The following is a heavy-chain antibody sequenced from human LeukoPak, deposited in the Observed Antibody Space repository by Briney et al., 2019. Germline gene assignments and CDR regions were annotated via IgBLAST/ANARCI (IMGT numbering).Heavy chain of an antibody. CDR2: INSDGSST. V-gene: IGHV3-74*01. Sequence: GGSLRLSCAASGFTFSSYWMHWVRQAPGKGLVWVSRINSDGSSTSYADSVKGRFTISRDNSKNTLYLQMNSLRAEDTAVYYCAKVDAKVATVTIHNPDFDYWGQGTLVTVSS. D-gene: IGHD4-17*01. CDR1: GFTFSSYW. J-gene: IGHJ4*02. CDR3: AKVDAKVATVTIHNPDFDY.